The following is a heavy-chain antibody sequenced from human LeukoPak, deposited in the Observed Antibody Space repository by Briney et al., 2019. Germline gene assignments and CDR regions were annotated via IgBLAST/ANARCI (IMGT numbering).Heavy chain of an antibody. V-gene: IGHV3-9*01. J-gene: IGHJ6*03. D-gene: IGHD6-13*01. Sequence: GGSLRLSCAASGFTFGDFAMHWVRQAPGKGLEWVSSISWNSGSIGYADSVKGRFTVSRDNAENSLYLQMNSLRAEDTAVYYCARAAIAAARIYYYMDVWGKGTTVTVSS. CDR2: ISWNSGSI. CDR1: GFTFGDFA. CDR3: ARAAIAAARIYYYMDV.